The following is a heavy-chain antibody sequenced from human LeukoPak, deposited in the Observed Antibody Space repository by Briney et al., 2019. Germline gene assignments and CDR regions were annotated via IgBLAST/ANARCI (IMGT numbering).Heavy chain of an antibody. D-gene: IGHD3-10*01. V-gene: IGHV1-3*01. J-gene: IGHJ4*02. Sequence: GASVKVSCKASGYTFTSYAMHWVRQAPGQRLEWMGWINAGNGNTKYSQKFQGRVTITRDTSASTAYMELSSLRSEDTAVYYCARGQPGFGELLYDYWGQGTLVTVSS. CDR1: GYTFTSYA. CDR3: ARGQPGFGELLYDY. CDR2: INAGNGNT.